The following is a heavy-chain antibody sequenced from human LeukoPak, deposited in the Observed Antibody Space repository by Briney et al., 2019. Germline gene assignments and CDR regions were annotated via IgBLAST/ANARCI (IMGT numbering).Heavy chain of an antibody. CDR2: INHSGST. J-gene: IGHJ4*02. V-gene: IGHV4-39*07. CDR3: ALFGIVVTRGGSASADFDY. D-gene: IGHD2-21*01. CDR1: GGSISSGSYY. Sequence: PSETLSLTCTVSGGSISSGSYYWSWIRQPAGKGLEWIGGINHSGSTNYNPSLKSRVTISVDTSKNQFSLKLSSLTAADTAVYYCALFGIVVTRGGSASADFDYWGQGTLVTVSS.